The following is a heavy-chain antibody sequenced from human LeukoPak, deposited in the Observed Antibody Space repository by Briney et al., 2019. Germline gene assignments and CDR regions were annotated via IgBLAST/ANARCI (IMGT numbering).Heavy chain of an antibody. CDR1: GDSINNYY. CDR2: MSYTGSS. V-gene: IGHV4-59*08. Sequence: PSETLSLTCTVSGDSINNYYWSWIRQTPEKGLEWIGYMSYTGSSDYNPSLKSRVTISLDTSKNQFSLKLTSVTAADTAVYYCASSIYYYDRSGYLDWGQGTLVTVSS. CDR3: ASSIYYYDRSGYLD. J-gene: IGHJ4*02. D-gene: IGHD3-22*01.